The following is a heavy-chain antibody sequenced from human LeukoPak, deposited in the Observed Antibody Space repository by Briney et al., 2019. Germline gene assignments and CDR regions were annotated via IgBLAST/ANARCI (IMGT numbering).Heavy chain of an antibody. Sequence: PSETLSLTCTVSGGSISSSSYYWGWIRQPPGKGLEGIGSIYYSGSTNYNPSLKRRVTMSLDTSTNKFSLKLTSVTAGDTAVYYCARGGTVVNGFDYWGQGTLVTVSS. V-gene: IGHV4-39*07. D-gene: IGHD4-23*01. CDR1: GGSISSSSYY. CDR2: IYYSGST. J-gene: IGHJ4*02. CDR3: ARGGTVVNGFDY.